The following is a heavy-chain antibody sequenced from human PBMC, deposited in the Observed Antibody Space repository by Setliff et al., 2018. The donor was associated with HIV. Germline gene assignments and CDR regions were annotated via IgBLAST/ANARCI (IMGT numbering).Heavy chain of an antibody. J-gene: IGHJ4*02. CDR1: GVSITSHY. CDR3: TRGRTVPTLTT. V-gene: IGHV4-59*11. Sequence: SETLSLTCAVSGVSITSHYWSWIRQPPGKGLEWIGFIYYSVNNNYNPSLKSRVSISVDTSKNQFSLALTSVTAADTAVYFCTRGRTVPTLTTWGQGTLVTVSS. CDR2: IYYSVNN. D-gene: IGHD3-22*01.